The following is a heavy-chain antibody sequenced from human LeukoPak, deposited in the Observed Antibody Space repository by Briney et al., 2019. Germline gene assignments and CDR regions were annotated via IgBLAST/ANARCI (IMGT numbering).Heavy chain of an antibody. CDR1: GGSISSYY. Sequence: PSETLPLTCTVSGGSISSYYWSWIRQPAGKGLEWIGRIYTSGSTNYNPSLKSQVTMSVDTSKNQFSLKLSSVTAADTAVYYCARDYPLYRYSSGPSHAFDIWGQGIMVTVSS. CDR2: IYTSGST. V-gene: IGHV4-4*07. J-gene: IGHJ3*02. CDR3: ARDYPLYRYSSGPSHAFDI. D-gene: IGHD6-19*01.